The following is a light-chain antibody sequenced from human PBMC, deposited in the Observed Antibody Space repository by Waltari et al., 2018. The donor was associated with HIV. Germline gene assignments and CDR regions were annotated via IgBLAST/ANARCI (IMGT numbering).Light chain of an antibody. CDR3: GTWDTSLSSGEV. Sequence: QSVLTQPPSVSAAPGQKVTISCSGSRSNIGESYVSWYQQLPGTAPKLLIYDNVKRPAGIAERFLGSRSGTSAALGITGLQTGDEAVYYCGTWDTSLSSGEVFGGGTKLTVL. V-gene: IGLV1-51*01. CDR1: RSNIGESY. CDR2: DNV. J-gene: IGLJ2*01.